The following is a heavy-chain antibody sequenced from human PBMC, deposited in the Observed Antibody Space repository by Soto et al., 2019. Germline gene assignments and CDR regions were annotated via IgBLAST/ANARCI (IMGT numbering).Heavy chain of an antibody. CDR3: ARGLRYFDWLFVGESYFDY. Sequence: ASVKVSCKASGYTFTSYDINWVRQATGQGLEWMGWMNPNSGNTGYAQKFQGRVTMTRNTSISTAYMELSSLRSEDTAVYYCARGLRYFDWLFVGESYFDYWGQGTLVTVS. CDR1: GYTFTSYD. J-gene: IGHJ4*02. D-gene: IGHD3-9*01. CDR2: MNPNSGNT. V-gene: IGHV1-8*01.